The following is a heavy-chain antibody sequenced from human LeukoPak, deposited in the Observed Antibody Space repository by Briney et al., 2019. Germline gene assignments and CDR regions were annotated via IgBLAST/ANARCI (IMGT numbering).Heavy chain of an antibody. D-gene: IGHD5-12*01. CDR3: ARGSGYDWRY. CDR1: GGSVSSDGYY. CDR2: IYHSGSA. J-gene: IGHJ4*02. Sequence: SETLSLTCSISGGSVSSDGYYWNWIRQPPAKGLEWLGHIYHSGSANYNHSLKIQVTISVDTSKYKYSLTLSFATAAPTAMYYWARGSGYDWRYWGEGTVVSVSS. V-gene: IGHV4-61*08.